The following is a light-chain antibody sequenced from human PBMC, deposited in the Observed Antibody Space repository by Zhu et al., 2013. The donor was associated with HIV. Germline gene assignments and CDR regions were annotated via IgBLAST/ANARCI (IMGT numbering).Light chain of an antibody. CDR2: GAS. CDR1: QAISNW. CDR3: QQAKDFPVGLT. Sequence: DIQLTQSPSSVSASVGDRVTITCRASQAISNWLAWYQQKPGQAPKPLIYGASSLQSGVPSRFSGTGSGTEFTLTITGLQPEDFATYYCQQAKDFPVGLTFGGGTRVEIK. J-gene: IGKJ4*01. V-gene: IGKV1-12*01.